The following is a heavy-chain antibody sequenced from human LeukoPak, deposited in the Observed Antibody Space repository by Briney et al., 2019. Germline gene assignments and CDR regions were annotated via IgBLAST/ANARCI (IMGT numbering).Heavy chain of an antibody. Sequence: ASVKVSCKASGYTVTSYYMHWVRQAPGQGLEWMAILNPSGGSSNYAQKFQGRATLTRATSTGTVYMELSSLRSEDTAVYYCARDSYYDSSGYYYLGWFDPWGQGTLVTVSS. CDR2: LNPSGGSS. J-gene: IGHJ5*02. V-gene: IGHV1-46*01. CDR3: ARDSYYDSSGYYYLGWFDP. D-gene: IGHD3-22*01. CDR1: GYTVTSYY.